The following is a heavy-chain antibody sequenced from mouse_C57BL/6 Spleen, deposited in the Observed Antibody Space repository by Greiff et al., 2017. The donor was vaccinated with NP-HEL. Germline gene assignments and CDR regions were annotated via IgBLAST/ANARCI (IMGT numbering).Heavy chain of an antibody. D-gene: IGHD1-1*01. CDR1: GYTFTDYE. CDR2: IDPETGGT. CDR3: TREEDYYGSSYY. J-gene: IGHJ2*01. Sequence: QVQLKQSGAELVRPGASVTLSCKASGYTFTDYEMHWVKQTPVHGLEWIGAIDPETGGTAYNQKFKGKAILTADKSSSTAYMELRSLTSEDSAVYYCTREEDYYGSSYYWGQGTTLTVSS. V-gene: IGHV1-15*01.